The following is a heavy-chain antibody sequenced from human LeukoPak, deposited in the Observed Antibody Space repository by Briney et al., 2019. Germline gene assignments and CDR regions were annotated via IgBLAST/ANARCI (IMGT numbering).Heavy chain of an antibody. CDR2: INIDGSSG. Sequence: HGGSLRLSCAASGFTFRSYWMHWVRQAPGKGLVWVSRINIDGSSGSYADSVKGRLTISRDNAEKSLYLQMDSLRGEDTAVYYCTRDVASSTYHFESSGLLDYWGQGTLVTVSS. D-gene: IGHD3-22*01. CDR3: TRDVASSTYHFESSGLLDY. CDR1: GFTFRSYW. V-gene: IGHV3-74*01. J-gene: IGHJ4*02.